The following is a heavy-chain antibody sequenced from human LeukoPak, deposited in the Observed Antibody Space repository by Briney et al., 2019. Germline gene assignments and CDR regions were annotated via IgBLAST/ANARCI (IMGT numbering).Heavy chain of an antibody. Sequence: SETLSLTCAVFGFPISSGFSWAWIRQSPGKGLEWIASISYSATTYYKPSLESRLFISADTSNNQFSARLTSVTAADTAVYYCARVGAVPGIDPWGQGILVTVSS. V-gene: IGHV4-38-2*01. J-gene: IGHJ5*02. CDR2: ISYSATT. CDR3: ARVGAVPGIDP. CDR1: GFPISSGFS. D-gene: IGHD3-16*01.